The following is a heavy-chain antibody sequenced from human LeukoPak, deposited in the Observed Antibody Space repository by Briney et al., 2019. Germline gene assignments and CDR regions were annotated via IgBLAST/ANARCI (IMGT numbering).Heavy chain of an antibody. CDR1: GGSISSGSYY. CDR2: IYTSGST. CDR3: ARAIVRGFRDPGYFDY. J-gene: IGHJ4*02. Sequence: PSETLSLTCTVSGGSISSGSYYWSWIRQPAGKGLEWIGRIYTSGSTNYNTSLKSRVTISVDTSKNQFSLKLSSVTAADTAVYYCARAIVRGFRDPGYFDYWGQGTLVTVSS. D-gene: IGHD3-10*01. V-gene: IGHV4-61*02.